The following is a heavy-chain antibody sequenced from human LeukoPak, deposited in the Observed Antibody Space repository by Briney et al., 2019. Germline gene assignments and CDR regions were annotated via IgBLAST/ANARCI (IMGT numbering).Heavy chain of an antibody. CDR3: ARVSVATYYYYGMDV. J-gene: IGHJ6*02. V-gene: IGHV3-74*01. Sequence: PGGSLRLSCAASGFTFSSYWMHWIRQAPGKGLVWVSRINSDGSSTSYADSVKGRFTISRDNAKNTLYLQMNSLRAEDTAVYYCARVSVATYYYYGMDVWGQGTTATVSS. CDR2: INSDGSST. D-gene: IGHD2-15*01. CDR1: GFTFSSYW.